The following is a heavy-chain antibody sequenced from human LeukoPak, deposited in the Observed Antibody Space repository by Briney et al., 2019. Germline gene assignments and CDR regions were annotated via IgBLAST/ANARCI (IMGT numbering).Heavy chain of an antibody. CDR3: ARDDYSHLYYSYYMDV. CDR1: GFTFSSYW. V-gene: IGHV3-74*01. D-gene: IGHD4-11*01. CDR2: INSDGSST. J-gene: IGHJ6*03. Sequence: GGSLRLSCAASGFTFSSYWMHWVRQAPGKGRVWVSRINSDGSSTSYADSVKGRFTISRDNAKNTLYLQMNSLRAEDTAVYYCARDDYSHLYYSYYMDVWGKGTTVTVSS.